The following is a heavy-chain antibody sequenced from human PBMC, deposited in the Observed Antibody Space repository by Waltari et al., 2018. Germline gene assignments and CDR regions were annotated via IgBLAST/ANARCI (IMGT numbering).Heavy chain of an antibody. CDR3: ARESGLLWFRELLVDY. V-gene: IGHV1-2*02. D-gene: IGHD3-10*01. CDR1: GYTFTGYY. J-gene: IGHJ4*02. CDR2: INPNSGGT. Sequence: QVQLVQSGAEVKKPGASVKVSCKASGYTFTGYYMHWVRQAPGQGLEWMGWINPNSGGTNYAQKFQGRVTMTRDTSISTAYMELSRLRSDDTAVYYCARESGLLWFRELLVDYWGQGTLVTVSS.